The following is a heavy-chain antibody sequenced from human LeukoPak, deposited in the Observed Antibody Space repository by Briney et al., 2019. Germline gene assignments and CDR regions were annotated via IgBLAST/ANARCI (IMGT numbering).Heavy chain of an antibody. CDR3: ARGGIVVVPPDISHHEALHI. D-gene: IGHD2-2*01. CDR1: GYTFTTYA. Sequence: ASVKVSCKASGYTFTTYAMNWVRQAPGQGLEWMGWINPNSGGTNYAQKFQGRVTMTRDTSISTAYMELSTLRSEDTAVYYCARGGIVVVPPDISHHEALHIWGQGTMVTVSS. V-gene: IGHV1-2*02. J-gene: IGHJ3*02. CDR2: INPNSGGT.